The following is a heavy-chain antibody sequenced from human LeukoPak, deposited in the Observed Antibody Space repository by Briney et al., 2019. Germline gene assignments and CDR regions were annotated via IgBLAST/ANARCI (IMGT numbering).Heavy chain of an antibody. CDR2: IYYSGST. CDR3: ARGDENYYDSSGYLDY. J-gene: IGHJ4*02. V-gene: IGHV4-59*12. CDR1: GGSISSYY. Sequence: PSETLSLTCTVSGGSISSYYWSWIRQPPGKGLEWIGYIYYSGSTYYNPSLKSRVTISVDTSKNQFSLKLSSVTAADTAVYYCARGDENYYDSSGYLDYWGQGTLVTVSS. D-gene: IGHD3-22*01.